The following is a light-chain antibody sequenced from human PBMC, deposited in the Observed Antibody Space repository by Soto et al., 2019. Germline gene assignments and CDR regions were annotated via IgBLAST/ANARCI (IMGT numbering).Light chain of an antibody. V-gene: IGKV1-39*01. CDR1: QTISTY. CDR3: HQSYSTPQT. Sequence: DIQMTPSPSSLSASVVDRVTITCRASQTISTYLNWYQQKPGKVPKLLIYAASSLRSGVPSRISGSGSGTDFTLTISSLQPEDFATYYCHQSYSTPQTFGQGTKVDIK. J-gene: IGKJ1*01. CDR2: AAS.